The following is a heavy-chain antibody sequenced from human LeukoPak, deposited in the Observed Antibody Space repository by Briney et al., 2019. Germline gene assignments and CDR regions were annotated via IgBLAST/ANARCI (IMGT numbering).Heavy chain of an antibody. J-gene: IGHJ6*03. Sequence: GASVKVSCKASGYTFTSYYMHWVRQAPGQGLEWMGIINPSGGSTSYAQKFQGRVTMTRDMSTSTVYMELSSLRAEDTAVYYCAREGGSSSGYYYYYYMDVWGKGTTVTVSS. CDR1: GYTFTSYY. D-gene: IGHD6-6*01. V-gene: IGHV1-46*01. CDR2: INPSGGST. CDR3: AREGGSSSGYYYYYYMDV.